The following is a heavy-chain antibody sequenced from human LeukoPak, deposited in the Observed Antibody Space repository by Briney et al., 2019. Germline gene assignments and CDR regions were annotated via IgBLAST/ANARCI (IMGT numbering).Heavy chain of an antibody. V-gene: IGHV1-69*13. J-gene: IGHJ4*02. Sequence: SVKVSCKASGGTFSSYAISWVRQAPGQGLEWMGGIIPIFGTANYAQKFQGRVTITADESTSTAYMELSSLRSEDTAVYYCATDSSGYYYAYDSPYFDYWGQGTLVTVSS. CDR2: IIPIFGTA. CDR1: GGTFSSYA. D-gene: IGHD3-22*01. CDR3: ATDSSGYYYAYDSPYFDY.